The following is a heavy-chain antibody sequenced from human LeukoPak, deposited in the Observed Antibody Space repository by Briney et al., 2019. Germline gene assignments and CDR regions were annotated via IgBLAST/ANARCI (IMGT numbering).Heavy chain of an antibody. J-gene: IGHJ6*02. CDR2: INPNSGGT. Sequence: GASVKVSCKASGYTFTGYYMHWVRQAPGQGLEWMGWINPNSGGTNYAQKFQGRVTMTRDTSISTAYMELSRLRSDDTAVYYCARDRFLGQYVGYSYGYEDSDGLDVWGQGSTVTVSS. CDR1: GYTFTGYY. V-gene: IGHV1-2*02. D-gene: IGHD5-18*01. CDR3: ARDRFLGQYVGYSYGYEDSDGLDV.